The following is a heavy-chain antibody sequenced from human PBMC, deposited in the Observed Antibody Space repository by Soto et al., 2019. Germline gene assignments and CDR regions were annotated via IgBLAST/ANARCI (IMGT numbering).Heavy chain of an antibody. V-gene: IGHV3-30-3*01. CDR2: ISYDGSNK. J-gene: IGHJ4*02. D-gene: IGHD6-19*01. CDR3: AREDIAVAGTYYFDY. CDR1: GFTFSSYA. Sequence: PGGSLRLSCAASGFTFSSYAMHWVRQAPGKGLEWVAVISYDGSNKYYADSVKGRFTISRDNSKNTLYLQMNSLRAEDTAVYYCAREDIAVAGTYYFDYWGQGTLVTVSS.